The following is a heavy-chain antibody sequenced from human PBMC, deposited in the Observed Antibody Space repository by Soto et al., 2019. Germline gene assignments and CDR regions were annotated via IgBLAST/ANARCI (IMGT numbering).Heavy chain of an antibody. CDR2: IYYSGST. CDR3: ARDADYGGSRGGMDV. J-gene: IGHJ6*02. D-gene: IGHD4-17*01. Sequence: QVRLEESGPGLVKPSETLSLICSVSGGSVNNADYFWSWIRHHPENGLEWIGYIYYSGSTRYNPSFRTRATLSIDTSKNQVSLRLNSVPVADTAVYFCARDADYGGSRGGMDVWGRGTTVTVSS. V-gene: IGHV4-31*03. CDR1: GGSVNNADYF.